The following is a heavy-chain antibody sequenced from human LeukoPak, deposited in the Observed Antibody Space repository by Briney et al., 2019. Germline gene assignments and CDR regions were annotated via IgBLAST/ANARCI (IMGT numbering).Heavy chain of an antibody. CDR1: GFTFSSYA. CDR2: ISDSGGRT. CDR3: ARRNY. Sequence: GGSLRLSCAASGFTFSSYAMSWVRQAPGKGLEWVSAISDSGGRTYYADSVKGRFTISRDNAKNSLYLQMHNLRAEDTAVYYCARRNYWGQGTLVTVSS. V-gene: IGHV3-23*01. J-gene: IGHJ4*02.